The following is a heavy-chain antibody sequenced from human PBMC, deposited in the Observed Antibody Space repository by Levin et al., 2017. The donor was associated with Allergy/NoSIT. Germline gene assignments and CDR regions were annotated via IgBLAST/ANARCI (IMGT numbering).Heavy chain of an antibody. V-gene: IGHV3-30*18. J-gene: IGHJ4*02. D-gene: IGHD6-6*01. CDR2: IPYDGSNR. CDR1: GFTFSSYG. CDR3: AKDASRNSSPLRSYYFDY. Sequence: GGSLRLSCAASGFTFSSYGMHWVRQAPGKGLEWVAVIPYDGSNRYYVDSVKGRFTISRDNSKNTLYLQMNSLRADDTAVYYCAKDASRNSSPLRSYYFDYWGQGALVAVSS.